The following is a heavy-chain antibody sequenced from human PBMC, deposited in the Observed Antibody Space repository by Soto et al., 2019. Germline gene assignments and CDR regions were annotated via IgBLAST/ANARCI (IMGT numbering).Heavy chain of an antibody. Sequence: GGSLRLSCAASGFTFSSYWMHWVRQAPGKGLVWVSRINSDGSSTSYADSVKGRFTISRDNAKNTLYLQMNSLRAEDTAVYYCARWGATGTTYYYGMDVWGQGTTVTVSS. CDR2: INSDGSST. CDR3: ARWGATGTTYYYGMDV. V-gene: IGHV3-74*01. D-gene: IGHD1-7*01. J-gene: IGHJ6*02. CDR1: GFTFSSYW.